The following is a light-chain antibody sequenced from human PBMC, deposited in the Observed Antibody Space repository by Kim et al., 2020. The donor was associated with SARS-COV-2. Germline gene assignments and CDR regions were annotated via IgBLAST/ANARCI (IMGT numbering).Light chain of an antibody. CDR2: GNS. J-gene: IGLJ1*01. CDR3: QSYDSSLSALYV. Sequence: RVTSSCTGSSSNIGAGYDVHWYQRLPGTAPKLLIYGNSNRPSGVPDRFSGSKSGTSASLAITGLQAEDEADYYCQSYDSSLSALYVFGTGTRSPS. CDR1: SSNIGAGYD. V-gene: IGLV1-40*01.